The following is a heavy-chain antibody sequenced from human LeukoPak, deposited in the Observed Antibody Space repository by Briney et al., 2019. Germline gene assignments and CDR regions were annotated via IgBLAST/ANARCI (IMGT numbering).Heavy chain of an antibody. CDR1: GYTFTSYA. CDR2: INAGNGNT. V-gene: IGHV1-3*01. Sequence: ASVKVSCKASGYTFTSYAMHWVRQAPGQRLEWMGWINAGNGNTKYSQKFQGRVTITRDTSASTAYMELSSPRSEDTAVYYCAAYYDSSGYLLYWGQGTLVTVSS. D-gene: IGHD3-22*01. J-gene: IGHJ4*02. CDR3: AAYYDSSGYLLY.